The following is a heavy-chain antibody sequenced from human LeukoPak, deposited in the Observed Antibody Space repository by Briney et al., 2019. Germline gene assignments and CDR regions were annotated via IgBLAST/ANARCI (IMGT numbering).Heavy chain of an antibody. D-gene: IGHD6-25*01. Sequence: PGRSLRLSCAASGFTFSTYTMHWVRQAPGKGLEWVAVIAYDGSYKYYADSVRGRFTFSRDNSKNTLYLQMSSLRGEDTAVYYCARGHRPYTSACPFDSWGQGTLVTVSS. CDR1: GFTFSTYT. V-gene: IGHV3-30*04. CDR3: ARGHRPYTSACPFDS. J-gene: IGHJ4*02. CDR2: IAYDGSYK.